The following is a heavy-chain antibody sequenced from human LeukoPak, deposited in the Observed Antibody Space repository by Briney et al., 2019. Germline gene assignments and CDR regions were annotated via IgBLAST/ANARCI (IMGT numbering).Heavy chain of an antibody. J-gene: IGHJ5*02. V-gene: IGHV4-39*07. CDR2: MYNSGST. Sequence: SETLSLTCTVSGGSISSSYYYWGWIRQPPGKGLEWIGTMYNSGSTVYNPSLESRVTISVDTSKNQFSLKLSSVTAADTAVYYCAREADRWFDPWGQGTLVTVSS. CDR3: AREADRWFDP. CDR1: GGSISSSYYY.